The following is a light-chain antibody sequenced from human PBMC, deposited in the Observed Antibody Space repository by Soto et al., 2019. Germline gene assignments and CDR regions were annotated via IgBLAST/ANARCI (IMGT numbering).Light chain of an antibody. CDR1: SSNIESNT. V-gene: IGLV1-44*01. CDR3: ATWDDSLSGWV. CDR2: SNK. J-gene: IGLJ3*02. Sequence: QAVVTQPPSASGTPGQRVTISCSGSSSNIESNTVNWYQQLPGMAPKLLIFSNKQRPSGVSDRISGSKSGTSASLAISGLQSEDEADYYCATWDDSLSGWVFGGGTKVTVL.